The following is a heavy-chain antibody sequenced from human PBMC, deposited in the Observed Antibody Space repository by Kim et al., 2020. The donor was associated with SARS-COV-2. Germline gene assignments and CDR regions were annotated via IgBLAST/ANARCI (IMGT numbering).Heavy chain of an antibody. CDR1: GGSFSGYY. Sequence: SETLSLTCAVYGGSFSGYYWSWIRQPPGKGLEWIGEINHSGSTNYNPSLKSRVTISVDTSKNQFSLKLSSVTATDTAVYYCARVPENRMGYCSGGSCSGYYGMDVWGQGTTVTVSS. D-gene: IGHD2-15*01. J-gene: IGHJ6*02. CDR3: ARVPENRMGYCSGGSCSGYYGMDV. V-gene: IGHV4-34*01. CDR2: INHSGST.